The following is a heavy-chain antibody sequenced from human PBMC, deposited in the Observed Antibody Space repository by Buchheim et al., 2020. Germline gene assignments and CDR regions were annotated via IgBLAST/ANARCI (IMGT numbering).Heavy chain of an antibody. CDR1: GGSISSNY. CDR3: ARLGYYDSLVDP. J-gene: IGHJ5*02. Sequence: QVQLQESGPGLVKPSETLSLTCTVSGGSISSNYWSWIRQPPGKGLEWIGYIYYSGSTNYNPSLKSRVTIPVDTYKNQFPLKLSSVTAADTAVYYCARLGYYDSLVDPWGQGTL. V-gene: IGHV4-59*01. D-gene: IGHD3-22*01. CDR2: IYYSGST.